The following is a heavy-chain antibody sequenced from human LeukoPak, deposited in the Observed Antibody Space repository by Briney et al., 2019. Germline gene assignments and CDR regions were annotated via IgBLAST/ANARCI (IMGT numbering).Heavy chain of an antibody. V-gene: IGHV1-2*02. CDR3: ARASSSSWENDY. D-gene: IGHD6-13*01. J-gene: IGHJ4*02. Sequence: ASVKVSCKASGYTFTGYYMHWVRQAPGQGLEWMGWINPNSGGTNYAQKFQGRVTMTRDTSISTAYMELSRLRSDDTVVYYCARASSSSWENDYWGQGTLVTVSS. CDR1: GYTFTGYY. CDR2: INPNSGGT.